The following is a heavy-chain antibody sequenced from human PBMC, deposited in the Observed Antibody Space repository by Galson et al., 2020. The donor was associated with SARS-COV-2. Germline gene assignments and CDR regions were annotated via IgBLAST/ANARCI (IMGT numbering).Heavy chain of an antibody. CDR3: AREVGGNSGWDFDY. Sequence: GGSLRLSCAASGFTFSSYAMHWVRQAPGKGLEWVAVISYDGSNKYYADSVKGRFTISRDNSKNTLYLQMNSLRAEDTAVYYCAREVGGNSGWDFDYWGQGTLVTVSS. D-gene: IGHD2-21*02. CDR2: ISYDGSNK. CDR1: GFTFSSYA. V-gene: IGHV3-30-3*01. J-gene: IGHJ4*02.